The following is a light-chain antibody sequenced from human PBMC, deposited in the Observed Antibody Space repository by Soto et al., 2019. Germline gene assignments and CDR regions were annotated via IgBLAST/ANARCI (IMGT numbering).Light chain of an antibody. V-gene: IGKV3-15*01. CDR1: QSVSSN. Sequence: ETVMTQSPATLSVSPGEGATLSCRASQSVSSNLAWYQQKPGQAPRLLIYGASTRATGIPARFSGSGSGTDFTLTISSLQPEDFATYYCQQSYSTSWTFGQGTKVDIK. J-gene: IGKJ1*01. CDR3: QQSYSTSWT. CDR2: GAS.